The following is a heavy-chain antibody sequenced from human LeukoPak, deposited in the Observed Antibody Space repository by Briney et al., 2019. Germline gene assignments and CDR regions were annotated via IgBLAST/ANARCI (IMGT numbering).Heavy chain of an antibody. V-gene: IGHV3-23*01. CDR2: ISGSGGST. CDR1: GFTFSSYA. J-gene: IGHJ6*03. D-gene: IGHD6-6*01. CDR3: AKGGIAARPHPSGYYYYYMDV. Sequence: GSLRLSCAASGFTFSSYAMSWVRQAPGKGLEWVSAISGSGGSTYYADSVKGRFTISRDNSKNTLYRQMNSLRAEDTAVYYCAKGGIAARPHPSGYYYYYMDVWGKGTTVTVSS.